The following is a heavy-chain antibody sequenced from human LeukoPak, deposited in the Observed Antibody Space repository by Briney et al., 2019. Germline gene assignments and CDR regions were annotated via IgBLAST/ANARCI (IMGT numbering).Heavy chain of an antibody. CDR3: ARDPGSYTSH. J-gene: IGHJ4*02. Sequence: GGSLRLSCAASGFTFSSYWMSWVRQAPGKGLEWVANIKQDGSEKYYADSVKVRFTISRDNARNSLYLQMNSLRVEDTAVYYCARDPGSYTSHWGQGTLVTVSS. D-gene: IGHD1-26*01. CDR1: GFTFSSYW. CDR2: IKQDGSEK. V-gene: IGHV3-7*01.